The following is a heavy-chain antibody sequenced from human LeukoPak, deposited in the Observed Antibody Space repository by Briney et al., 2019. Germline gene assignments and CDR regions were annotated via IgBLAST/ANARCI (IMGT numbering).Heavy chain of an antibody. D-gene: IGHD2-15*01. Sequence: GGFLRLSCAASGCTVSSNYMSWVRQAPGKGLEWVSVIYSGGSTYYADSVKGRFTISRDNSKNTLYLQMNSLRAEDTAVYYCARDGGGSRDAFDIWGQGTMVTVSS. CDR2: IYSGGST. J-gene: IGHJ3*02. CDR3: ARDGGGSRDAFDI. CDR1: GCTVSSNY. V-gene: IGHV3-53*01.